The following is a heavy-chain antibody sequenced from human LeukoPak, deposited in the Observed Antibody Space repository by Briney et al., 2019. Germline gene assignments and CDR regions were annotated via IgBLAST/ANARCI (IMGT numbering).Heavy chain of an antibody. CDR3: ARADSSGWSKDY. D-gene: IGHD6-19*01. Sequence: GGSLRLSCTTSGFTFSNYWMSWVRQAQGKGLEWVANIKQDGSDKYYVDSVKGRFTISRDNAKNSLSLQMNSLRVEDTAVYYCARADSSGWSKDYWGQGTLVTVSS. V-gene: IGHV3-7*01. CDR2: IKQDGSDK. CDR1: GFTFSNYW. J-gene: IGHJ4*02.